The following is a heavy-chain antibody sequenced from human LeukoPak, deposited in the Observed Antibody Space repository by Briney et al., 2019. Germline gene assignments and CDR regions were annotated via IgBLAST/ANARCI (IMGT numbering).Heavy chain of an antibody. V-gene: IGHV1-69*13. Sequence: SVKASCKASGGTFSSYAISWVRQAPGQGLEWMGGIIPIFGTANYAQKFQGRVTITADESTSTAYMELSSLRSEDTAVYYCARDQGDPLGSGWRDYYYYGMDVWGKGTTVTVSS. CDR2: IIPIFGTA. CDR3: ARDQGDPLGSGWRDYYYYGMDV. CDR1: GGTFSSYA. J-gene: IGHJ6*04. D-gene: IGHD6-19*01.